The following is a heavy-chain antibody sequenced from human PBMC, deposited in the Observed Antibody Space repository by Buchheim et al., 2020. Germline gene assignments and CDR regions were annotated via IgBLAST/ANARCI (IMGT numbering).Heavy chain of an antibody. J-gene: IGHJ4*02. CDR2: SNPNSGGT. CDR3: ARDFRYDSSGNSGIDY. CDR1: GYTFTGYY. D-gene: IGHD3-22*01. Sequence: QVQLVQSGAEVKKPGASVKVSCKASGYTFTGYYIHWVRQAPGQGLEWMGWSNPNSGGTHYSQKFQGRVSMTRATSISPASMELSRLRSDDTAAYYCARDFRYDSSGNSGIDYWGRGTL. V-gene: IGHV1-2*02.